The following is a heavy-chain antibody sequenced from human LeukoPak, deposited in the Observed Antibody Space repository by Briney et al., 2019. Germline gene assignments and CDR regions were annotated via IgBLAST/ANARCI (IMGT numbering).Heavy chain of an antibody. J-gene: IGHJ4*02. CDR3: AKGWEMSYYYGSGSYLYYFDY. CDR1: GFTFSSYG. D-gene: IGHD3-10*01. V-gene: IGHV3-23*01. Sequence: GGSLRLSCAASGFTFSSYGMSWVRQAPGKGLEWVSAISGSGGSTYYADSVKGRFTISRDNSKNTLYLQMNSLRAEDTAVYYCAKGWEMSYYYGSGSYLYYFDYWGQGTLVTVSS. CDR2: ISGSGGST.